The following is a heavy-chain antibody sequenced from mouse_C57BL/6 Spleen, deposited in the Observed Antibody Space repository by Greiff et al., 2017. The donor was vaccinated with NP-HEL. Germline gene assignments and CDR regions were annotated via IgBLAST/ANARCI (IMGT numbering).Heavy chain of an antibody. J-gene: IGHJ4*01. CDR1: GFSFNTYA. V-gene: IGHV10-1*01. CDR3: VAEGGAMDY. CDR2: IRSKSNNYAT. Sequence: EVQGVESGGGLVQPKGSLKLSCAASGFSFNTYAMNWVRQAPGTGLEWVARIRSKSNNYATYYADSVKDRFTISRDDSESMLYLQMNNLKTEDTAMYYCVAEGGAMDYWGQGTSVTVSS.